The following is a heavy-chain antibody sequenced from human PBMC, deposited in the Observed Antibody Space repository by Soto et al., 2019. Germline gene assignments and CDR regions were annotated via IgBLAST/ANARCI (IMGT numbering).Heavy chain of an antibody. CDR3: ARGVVINGPHPWNFDY. CDR1: GFTFSNYN. D-gene: IGHD3-22*01. Sequence: GGSLRLSCAASGFTFSNYNMNWVRQAPGKGLEWISYITSSSTTTYYVDSVKGRFTISRDNAKNSLYLQMNSLRGEDTAVYYCARGVVINGPHPWNFDYWGQGTLVTVSS. CDR2: ITSSSTTT. V-gene: IGHV3-48*01. J-gene: IGHJ4*02.